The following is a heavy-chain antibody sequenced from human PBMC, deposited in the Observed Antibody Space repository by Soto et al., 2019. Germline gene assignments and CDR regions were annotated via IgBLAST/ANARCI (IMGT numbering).Heavy chain of an antibody. D-gene: IGHD4-17*01. CDR2: INPTSGAT. V-gene: IGHV1-2*02. J-gene: IGHJ4*02. CDR1: GYTFAAFF. Sequence: QVQMVQSGAEVKKPGASVKVSCKTSGYTFAAFFIHWIRQAPGQGLEWMGWINPTSGATVSAQKIQDRVTMTRVTSISTAYMELRGLKSDDTAVYYCTRDPDYGDYWGYFFDYWGQGTPVSVSS. CDR3: TRDPDYGDYWGYFFDY.